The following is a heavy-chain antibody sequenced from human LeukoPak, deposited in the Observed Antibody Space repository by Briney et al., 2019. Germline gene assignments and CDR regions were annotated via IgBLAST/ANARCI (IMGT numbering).Heavy chain of an antibody. CDR1: GYTFTSYG. CDR3: ARAPRIGYGGTVDY. J-gene: IGHJ4*02. D-gene: IGHD4-23*01. CDR2: ISAYNGNT. V-gene: IGHV1-18*01. Sequence: ASVKVSCNASGYTFTSYGISWVRQAPGQGLEWMGWISAYNGNTNYAQKLQGRITTTTDTSTSTAYMELRSLRSDDTAVYYCARAPRIGYGGTVDYWGQGTLVTVSS.